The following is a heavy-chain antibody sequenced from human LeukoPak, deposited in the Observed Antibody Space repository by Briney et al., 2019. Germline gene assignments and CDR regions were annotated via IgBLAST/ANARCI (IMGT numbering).Heavy chain of an antibody. CDR1: GFTFSSYS. V-gene: IGHV3-48*04. D-gene: IGHD6-19*01. Sequence: PGGSLRLSCEASGFTFSSYSMNWVRQAPGQGLEWISYIDNSGSVIIYADSVKGRFTISRDNAKNSVDLQMNSLRAEDTAVYYCARRSSPDYYYYYMDVWGKGTTVTISS. CDR3: ARRSSPDYYYYYMDV. CDR2: IDNSGSVI. J-gene: IGHJ6*03.